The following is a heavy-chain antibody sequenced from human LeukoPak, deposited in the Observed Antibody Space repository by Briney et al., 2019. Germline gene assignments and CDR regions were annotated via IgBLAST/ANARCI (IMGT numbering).Heavy chain of an antibody. CDR3: VREEELIRGFITLAY. V-gene: IGHV1-18*01. D-gene: IGHD3-10*01. J-gene: IGHJ4*02. CDR2: ISVYYGDT. CDR1: GYTFTTYG. Sequence: SVRVSFKASGYTFTTYGISWVRQAPGQGLEWLGWISVYYGDTKYAQSVQGRVSMTRDISTSTAYLDLRSLTSDDTAVYYCVREEELIRGFITLAYWGQGTLVTVSS.